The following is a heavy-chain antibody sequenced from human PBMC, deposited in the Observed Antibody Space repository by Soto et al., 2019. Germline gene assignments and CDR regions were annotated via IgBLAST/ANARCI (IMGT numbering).Heavy chain of an antibody. V-gene: IGHV3-74*01. Sequence: PGGSLRLSCAASGFTFSSYWMHWVRQAPGKGLVWVSRINSDGSSTSYADSVKGRFTISRDNAKNTLYLQMNSLRAEDTAVYYCATQGYSGYDPHLDYWGQGTLVTVSS. J-gene: IGHJ4*02. CDR3: ATQGYSGYDPHLDY. D-gene: IGHD5-12*01. CDR2: INSDGSST. CDR1: GFTFSSYW.